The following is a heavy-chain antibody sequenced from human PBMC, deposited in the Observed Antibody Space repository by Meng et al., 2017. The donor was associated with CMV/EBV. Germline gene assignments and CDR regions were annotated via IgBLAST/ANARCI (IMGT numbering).Heavy chain of an antibody. D-gene: IGHD6-6*01. CDR1: GGSISSSSYY. J-gene: IGHJ5*02. Sequence: LQGRCPGLRRPSETLALTGSGFGGSISSSSYYWGWFRQPPGKGVEWIGSIYSSGSTYYNPSLKRRFTISVDTSKNQFSPKLISVTAADTAVYYCARSIAARPYRYNWFDPCGQGTLVTVFS. CDR3: ARSIAARPYRYNWFDP. CDR2: IYSSGST. V-gene: IGHV4-39*07.